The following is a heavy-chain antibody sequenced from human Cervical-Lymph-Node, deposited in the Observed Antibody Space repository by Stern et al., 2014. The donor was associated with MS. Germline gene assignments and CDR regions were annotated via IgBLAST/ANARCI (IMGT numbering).Heavy chain of an antibody. Sequence: VQLVQSRPEVKRPGESLKISCQASGYTFTSYWIGWVRQMPGKGLEWIAIIFPGGSDIRYSPSFQGQVTISADKSSSTAYLQWNNLKASDTAIYYCARQRYFDYWGKGTLVTVSS. J-gene: IGHJ4*02. V-gene: IGHV5-51*01. CDR1: GYTFTSYW. CDR3: ARQRYFDY. CDR2: IFPGGSDI.